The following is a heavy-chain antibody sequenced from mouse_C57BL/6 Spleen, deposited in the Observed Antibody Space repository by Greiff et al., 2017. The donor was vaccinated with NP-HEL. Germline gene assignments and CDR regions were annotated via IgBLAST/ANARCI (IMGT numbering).Heavy chain of an antibody. CDR1: GFTFSDYG. D-gene: IGHD2-1*01. J-gene: IGHJ2*01. CDR2: ISNLAYSI. Sequence: EVQLVESGGGLVQPGGSLKLSRAASGFTFSDYGMAWVRQAPRKGPEWVAFISNLAYSIYYADTVTGRFTISRENAKNTLYLEMSSLRSEDTAMYYCARVYGNYFDYWGQGTTLTVSS. V-gene: IGHV5-15*01. CDR3: ARVYGNYFDY.